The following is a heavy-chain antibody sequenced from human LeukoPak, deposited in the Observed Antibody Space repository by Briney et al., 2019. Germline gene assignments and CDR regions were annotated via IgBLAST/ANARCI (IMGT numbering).Heavy chain of an antibody. V-gene: IGHV4-59*01. Sequence: SETLSLTCTVSGGSINKYHWSWIRQPPGKGLEWIGYIYYTGSTSYNPSLKSRVTISVDTSKNQFSLKVSSVTAADTALYYCARDPGDGYSVWYFDLWGRGTLVTVSS. CDR1: GGSINKYH. CDR3: ARDPGDGYSVWYFDL. D-gene: IGHD5-24*01. CDR2: IYYTGST. J-gene: IGHJ2*01.